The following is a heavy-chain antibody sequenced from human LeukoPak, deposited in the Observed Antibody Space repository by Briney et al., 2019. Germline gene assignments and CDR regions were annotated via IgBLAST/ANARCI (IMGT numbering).Heavy chain of an antibody. J-gene: IGHJ3*02. D-gene: IGHD6-19*01. CDR2: TYYRSKWYN. CDR1: GDSVSSNSAA. CDR3: ARDEAVAGASDAFDI. V-gene: IGHV6-1*01. Sequence: LSQTLSLTCAISGDSVSSNSAAWNWIRRPPSRGLEWLGRTYYRSKWYNDYAVSVKSRITINPDTSKNQFSLQLNSVTPEDTAVYYCARDEAVAGASDAFDIWGQGTMVTVSS.